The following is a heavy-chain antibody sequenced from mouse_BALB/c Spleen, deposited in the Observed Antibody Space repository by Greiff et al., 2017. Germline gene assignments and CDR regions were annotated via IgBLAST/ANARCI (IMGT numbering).Heavy chain of an antibody. Sequence: VKLQESGAELAKPGASVKMSCKASGYTFTSYWMHWVKQRPGQGLEWIGYINPSTGYTEYNQKFKDKATLTADKSSSTAYMQLSSLTSEDSAVYYCARSDYDYDEAYWGQGTLVTVSA. CDR3: ARSDYDYDEAY. J-gene: IGHJ3*01. CDR1: GYTFTSYW. CDR2: INPSTGYT. V-gene: IGHV1-7*01. D-gene: IGHD2-4*01.